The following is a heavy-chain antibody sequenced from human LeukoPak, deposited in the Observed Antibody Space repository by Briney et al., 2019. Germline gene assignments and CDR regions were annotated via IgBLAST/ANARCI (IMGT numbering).Heavy chain of an antibody. D-gene: IGHD2-2*01. Sequence: PSGTLSLTCAVSSGSIFSSNWWSWVRQPPGKGLEWIGQIFHSGSTSYSPSLKSRVTISVDKSKNQFSLRLTSVTAADTAVYYCARSPTKRVPEDYWSQGTLVTVSS. CDR2: IFHSGST. CDR1: SGSIFSSNW. J-gene: IGHJ4*02. V-gene: IGHV4-4*02. CDR3: ARSPTKRVPEDY.